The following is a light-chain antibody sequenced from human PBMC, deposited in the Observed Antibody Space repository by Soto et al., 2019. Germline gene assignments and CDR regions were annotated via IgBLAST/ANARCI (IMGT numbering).Light chain of an antibody. CDR2: TGS. V-gene: IGKV1-12*01. CDR1: QQISNW. J-gene: IGKJ4*01. Sequence: DIQMTQSPSSVSASVGDRVSITCRASQQISNWLAWYQQKPGRSPKLLIYTGSSLQSGVPSRFSGTGSGTYFTLTISSLQPEDVATYSCQQANSFPLTFGGGTKVEIK. CDR3: QQANSFPLT.